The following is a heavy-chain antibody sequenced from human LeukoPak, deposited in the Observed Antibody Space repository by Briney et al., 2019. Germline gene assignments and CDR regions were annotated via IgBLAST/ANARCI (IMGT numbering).Heavy chain of an antibody. Sequence: SGTLSLTCAVYGGSFSGYYWSWIRQPPGKGLEWIGEINHSGSTNYNPSLKSRVTISVDTSKNQFSLKLSSVTAADTAVYYCARATVVVIAMSWFDPWGQGTLVTVSS. CDR1: GGSFSGYY. V-gene: IGHV4-34*01. D-gene: IGHD2-21*01. CDR3: ARATVVVIAMSWFDP. CDR2: INHSGST. J-gene: IGHJ5*02.